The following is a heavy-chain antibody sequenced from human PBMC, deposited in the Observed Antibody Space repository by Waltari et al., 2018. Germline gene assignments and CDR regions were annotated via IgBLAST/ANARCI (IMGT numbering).Heavy chain of an antibody. J-gene: IGHJ5*02. CDR2: IEDSGST. CDR1: GGGSFSGYY. V-gene: IGHV4-34*01. CDR3: ARADRGRSGKYASPAWGP. Sequence: QVQLQQWGAGLLKPSETLSLTCAVYGGGSFSGYYWSWIRQPPGKGREWIGEIEDSGSTNDTPSLKNRLTISLDTSKTQFSLKMRSVTAADTAVYYCARADRGRSGKYASPAWGPWGQGTLVTVSS. D-gene: IGHD1-26*01.